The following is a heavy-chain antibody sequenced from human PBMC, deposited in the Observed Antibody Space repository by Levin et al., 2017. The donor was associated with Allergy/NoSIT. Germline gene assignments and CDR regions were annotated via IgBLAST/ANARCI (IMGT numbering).Heavy chain of an antibody. Sequence: LSLPCAASGFSLSSSGMHWVRQAPGKGLEWVAVMWSNGVNTFYSDSVKGRFTFSRDNSKNMLYLYMNNLRVDDTAVYYCAKEPAPFSLGDYWGQGTLVTVSS. J-gene: IGHJ4*02. V-gene: IGHV3-33*06. CDR1: GFSLSSSG. CDR3: AKEPAPFSLGDY. CDR2: MWSNGVNT.